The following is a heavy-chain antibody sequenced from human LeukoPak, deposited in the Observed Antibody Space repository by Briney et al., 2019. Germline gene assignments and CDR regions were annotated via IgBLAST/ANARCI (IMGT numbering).Heavy chain of an antibody. CDR2: ISWNSGSI. Sequence: PGGSLRLSCAASGFTFSSYSMNWVRQAPGKGLEWVSGISWNSGSIGYADSVKGRFTISRDNAKNSLYLQMNSLRAEDTALYYCAKDKKTGYCTNGVCYFDYWGQGTLVTVSS. CDR1: GFTFSSYS. D-gene: IGHD2-8*01. V-gene: IGHV3-9*01. CDR3: AKDKKTGYCTNGVCYFDY. J-gene: IGHJ4*02.